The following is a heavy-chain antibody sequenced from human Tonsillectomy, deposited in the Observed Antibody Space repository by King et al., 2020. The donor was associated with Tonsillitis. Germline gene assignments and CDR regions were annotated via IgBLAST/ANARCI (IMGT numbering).Heavy chain of an antibody. D-gene: IGHD5-24*01. CDR1: GGSISSYY. Sequence: QLQESGPGLVKPSETLSLTCTVSGGSISSYYWGWIRQPPGKGLEWIGYIYYSGNSNYNPSLKSRVTISVDTSKNQFSLRLSSVTAADTAVYYCARADGYKALALIDYWGQGTLVTVAS. J-gene: IGHJ4*02. V-gene: IGHV4-59*01. CDR2: IYYSGNS. CDR3: ARADGYKALALIDY.